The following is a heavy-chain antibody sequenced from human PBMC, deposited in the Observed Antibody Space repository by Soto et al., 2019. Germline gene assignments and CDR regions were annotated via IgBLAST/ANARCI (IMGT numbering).Heavy chain of an antibody. CDR3: ARDQLGYCSSTSCLNDY. D-gene: IGHD2-2*01. CDR2: ISAYNGNT. Sequence: ASVKVSCKASGYTFTSYGISWVRQAPGQGLEWMGWISAYNGNTNYAQKLQGRVTMTTDTSTSTAYMELRSLRSDDTAVYYCARDQLGYCSSTSCLNDYWGQGTLVTVSS. J-gene: IGHJ4*02. V-gene: IGHV1-18*04. CDR1: GYTFTSYG.